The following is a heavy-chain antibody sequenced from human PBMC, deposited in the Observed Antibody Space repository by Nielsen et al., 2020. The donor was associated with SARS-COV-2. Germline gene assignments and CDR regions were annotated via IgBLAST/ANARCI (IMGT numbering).Heavy chain of an antibody. Sequence: WIRQPPGKGLEWVAVISYDGSNKYYADSVKGRFTISRDNSKNTLYLQMNSLRAEDTAVYYCAKEKYYYGSGSKPAYAFDIWGQGTTVTVSS. CDR3: AKEKYYYGSGSKPAYAFDI. CDR2: ISYDGSNK. J-gene: IGHJ3*02. D-gene: IGHD3-10*01. V-gene: IGHV3-30*18.